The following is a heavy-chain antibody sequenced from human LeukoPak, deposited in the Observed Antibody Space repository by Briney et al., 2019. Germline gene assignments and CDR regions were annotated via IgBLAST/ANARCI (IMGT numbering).Heavy chain of an antibody. V-gene: IGHV3-9*01. J-gene: IGHJ4*02. CDR3: AKASSYSSGWYWIDY. Sequence: GGSLRLSCAVSGFTFDDYAMHWVRQAPGKGLEWVSGITWNSGTIGYADSVKGRFTISRDNAKNSLYLQMNSLRAEDTALYYCAKASSYSSGWYWIDYWGQGTLVTVSS. D-gene: IGHD6-19*01. CDR2: ITWNSGTI. CDR1: GFTFDDYA.